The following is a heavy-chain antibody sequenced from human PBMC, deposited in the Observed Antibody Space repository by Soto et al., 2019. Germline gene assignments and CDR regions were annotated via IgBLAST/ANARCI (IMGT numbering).Heavy chain of an antibody. D-gene: IGHD3-16*01. Sequence: QVQLVESGGGVDQPGRSLRLSCAASGFTCSSYGINWVRQAPGTGLEWVAFISYDGGNKYYADSVKGRFTISRDNSKNTLFLQMHSVRTEDTAVYYCAKVMITFGGSRFGLDVWGQGTTVTVSS. J-gene: IGHJ6*02. CDR3: AKVMITFGGSRFGLDV. CDR1: GFTCSSYG. CDR2: ISYDGGNK. V-gene: IGHV3-30*18.